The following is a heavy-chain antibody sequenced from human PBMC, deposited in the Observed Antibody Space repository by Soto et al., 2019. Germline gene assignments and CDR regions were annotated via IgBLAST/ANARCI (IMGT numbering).Heavy chain of an antibody. CDR2: IYHGGST. CDR3: ARSRGYYDTSGYYYY. CDR1: GGSISSSTW. Sequence: PSETLSLTCAVSGGSISSSTWLSWFLQPPGKGLEWIGDIYHGGSTHYNPSLKSRVTISIDKSKNQFSLKLSSVTAADTAVYYCARSRGYYDTSGYYYYWGQGTLVTVSS. J-gene: IGHJ4*02. D-gene: IGHD3-22*01. V-gene: IGHV4-4*02.